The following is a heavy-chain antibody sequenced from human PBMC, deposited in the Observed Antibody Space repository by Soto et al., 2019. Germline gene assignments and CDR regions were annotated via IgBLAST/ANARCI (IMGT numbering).Heavy chain of an antibody. CDR1: GGSISSSSYY. CDR2: IYYSGST. J-gene: IGHJ6*02. CDR3: ARRSNNVLRFFYGMDF. D-gene: IGHD3-3*01. V-gene: IGHV4-39*01. Sequence: PSETLSLTCTVSGGSISSSSYYWGWIRQPPGKGLEWIGRIYYSGSTYYNPSLKSRVTISVDTSKNQFSLKLSSVTAADTAVYYCARRSNNVLRFFYGMDFWGQATTVTVAS.